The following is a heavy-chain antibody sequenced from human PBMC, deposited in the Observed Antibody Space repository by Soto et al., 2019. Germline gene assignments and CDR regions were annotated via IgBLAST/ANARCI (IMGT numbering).Heavy chain of an antibody. Sequence: QLQLQESGPGLVKPSETLSLTCTVSGGSISSSSYYWGWIRQPPGKGLEWIGSIYYSGSTYYNPSLKSRVTISVDTSKNQFSLKLSSVTAADTAVYYCAREEYSSANFDYWGQGTLVTVSS. CDR3: AREEYSSANFDY. D-gene: IGHD6-6*01. J-gene: IGHJ4*02. V-gene: IGHV4-39*02. CDR2: IYYSGST. CDR1: GGSISSSSYY.